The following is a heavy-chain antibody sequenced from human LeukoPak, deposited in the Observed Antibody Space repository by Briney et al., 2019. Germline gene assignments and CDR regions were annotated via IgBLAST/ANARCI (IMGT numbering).Heavy chain of an antibody. J-gene: IGHJ4*02. D-gene: IGHD1-26*01. CDR3: ARVTWDTRGFYPNRYFDS. Sequence: VASVKVSCKASGHTFTSHGISWVRQAPGLGLEWMGWISGYNGNTDYAQKVQGRVTMTTDTSTSTAYMELRSLRSDDTAVYYCARVTWDTRGFYPNRYFDSWGQETLVTVSS. CDR2: ISGYNGNT. CDR1: GHTFTSHG. V-gene: IGHV1-18*01.